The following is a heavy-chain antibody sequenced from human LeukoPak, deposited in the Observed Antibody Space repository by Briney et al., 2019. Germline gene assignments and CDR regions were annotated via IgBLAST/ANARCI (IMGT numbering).Heavy chain of an antibody. Sequence: GASVKVSCKASGYTFTGYYMHWVRQAPGQGLEWMGWINPNSGNTGYAQKFQGRVTITRNTSISTAYMELSSLRSEDTAVYYCARRNYDWFDPWGQGTLVTVSS. J-gene: IGHJ5*02. CDR1: GYTFTGYY. CDR2: INPNSGNT. V-gene: IGHV1-8*03. D-gene: IGHD3-10*01. CDR3: ARRNYDWFDP.